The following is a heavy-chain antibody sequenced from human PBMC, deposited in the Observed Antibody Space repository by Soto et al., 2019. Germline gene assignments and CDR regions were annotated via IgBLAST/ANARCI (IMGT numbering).Heavy chain of an antibody. J-gene: IGHJ6*02. CDR2: ISYDGSNK. Sequence: GGSLRLSCAASGFTFSSYGMHWVRQAPGKGLEWVAVISYDGSNKYYADSVKGRFTISRDNSKNTLYLQMNSLRAEDTAVYYCAKEMRNWNFYGMDVWGQGTTDTVSS. CDR3: AKEMRNWNFYGMDV. D-gene: IGHD1-1*01. V-gene: IGHV3-30*18. CDR1: GFTFSSYG.